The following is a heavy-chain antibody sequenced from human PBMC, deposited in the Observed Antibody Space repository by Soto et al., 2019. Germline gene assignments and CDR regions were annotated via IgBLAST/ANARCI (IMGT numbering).Heavy chain of an antibody. CDR1: GVTFSRYA. J-gene: IGHJ6*02. CDR3: PIERGYSFDDGMDV. Sequence: QPGGSLRLSCAASGVTFSRYAMSWVRQAPGKGLEWVSAISGSGGSTYYADSVKGRFTISRDNSKNTLYLQMNSLRAEDTAVYYCPIERGYSFDDGMDVWGQGTTVTVSS. CDR2: ISGSGGST. D-gene: IGHD5-18*01. V-gene: IGHV3-23*01.